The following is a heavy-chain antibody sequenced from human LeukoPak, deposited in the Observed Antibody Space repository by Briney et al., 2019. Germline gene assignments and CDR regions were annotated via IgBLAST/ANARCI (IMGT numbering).Heavy chain of an antibody. J-gene: IGHJ4*02. D-gene: IGHD3-3*01. CDR3: AGDGILRSAHVEY. CDR2: ISSSSSYI. CDR1: GFTFRSYS. Sequence: GGSLRLSCAASGFTFRSYSMNRVRQAPGKGLEWVSSISSSSSYIYYADSVKGRFTISRDNAKNSLYLQMNSLRAEDTAVYYCAGDGILRSAHVEYWGQGTLVTVSS. V-gene: IGHV3-21*01.